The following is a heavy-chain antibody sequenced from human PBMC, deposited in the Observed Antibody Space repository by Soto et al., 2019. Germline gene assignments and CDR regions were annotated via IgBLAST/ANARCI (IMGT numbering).Heavy chain of an antibody. CDR3: QIAAAGTFLDY. J-gene: IGHJ4*02. Sequence: SETLSLTGTVSGGSISSSSYYWGWIRQPPGKGLEWIGSIYYSGSTYYNPSLKSRVTISVDTSKNQFSLKLSSVTAADTAVYYCQIAAAGTFLDYWGQGTLVTVSS. CDR2: IYYSGST. D-gene: IGHD6-13*01. CDR1: GGSISSSSYY. V-gene: IGHV4-39*01.